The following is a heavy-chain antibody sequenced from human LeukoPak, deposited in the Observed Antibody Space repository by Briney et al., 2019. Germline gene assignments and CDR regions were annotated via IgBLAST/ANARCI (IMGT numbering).Heavy chain of an antibody. Sequence: SGGSLRLSCAASGFIFSDYAMHWVRQAPGKGLEWVTFIRYDGSNRKSADSVKGRFIISRDNSKNTLYLQMNSLRPEDAAVYYCGKDWRSDGEPYHYGSGSFFDSWGQGTLVVVSS. CDR3: GKDWRSDGEPYHYGSGSFFDS. J-gene: IGHJ4*02. CDR1: GFIFSDYA. D-gene: IGHD3-10*01. V-gene: IGHV3-30*02. CDR2: IRYDGSNR.